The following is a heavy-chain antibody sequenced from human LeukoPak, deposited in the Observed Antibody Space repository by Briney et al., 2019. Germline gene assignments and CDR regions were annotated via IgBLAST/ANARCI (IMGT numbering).Heavy chain of an antibody. V-gene: IGHV3-23*01. CDR3: AKVSLSTVTTGGFDY. Sequence: EGSLRLSCAASGFTFGSYGMSWVRQAPGKGLEWVSAISGSGGSTYYADSVKGRFTISRDNSKNTLYLQMNSLRAEDTAVYYCAKVSLSTVTTGGFDYWGQGTLVTVSS. CDR1: GFTFGSYG. CDR2: ISGSGGST. J-gene: IGHJ4*02. D-gene: IGHD4-17*01.